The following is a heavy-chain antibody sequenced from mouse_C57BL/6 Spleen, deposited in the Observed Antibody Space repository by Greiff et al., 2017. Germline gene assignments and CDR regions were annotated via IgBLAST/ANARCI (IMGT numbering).Heavy chain of an antibody. CDR2: SSGGGGNT. CDR3: ARGDYEYAMDY. V-gene: IGHV5-9*01. J-gene: IGHJ4*01. D-gene: IGHD2-4*01. Sequence: EVKVVESGGGLVKPGGSLKLSCAASGFTFSSYTMSWVRQTPEKRLEWVATSSGGGGNTYYPDSVKGRFTISRDNAKNTLYLQMSSRRSEDTALYYCARGDYEYAMDYWGQGTSVTVSS. CDR1: GFTFSSYT.